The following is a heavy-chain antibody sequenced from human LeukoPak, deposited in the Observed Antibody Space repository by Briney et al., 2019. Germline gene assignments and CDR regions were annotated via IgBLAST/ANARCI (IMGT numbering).Heavy chain of an antibody. Sequence: GSLRLSCAASGFTFSTYGMSWVRQAPGKGLEWVSGIDGGGGSTYYADSVKGRFTISRDNSKNTLYLQMNSLRAEDTAVYYCAKRQSSSWWYYFDYWGQGTLVTVSS. J-gene: IGHJ4*02. D-gene: IGHD6-13*01. CDR1: GFTFSTYG. CDR2: IDGGGGST. V-gene: IGHV3-23*01. CDR3: AKRQSSSWWYYFDY.